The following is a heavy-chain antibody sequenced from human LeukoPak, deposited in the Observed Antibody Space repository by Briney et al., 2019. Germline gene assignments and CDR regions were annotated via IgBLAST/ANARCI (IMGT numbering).Heavy chain of an antibody. CDR2: ISYDGSNK. CDR1: GFTFSSYG. D-gene: IGHD6-19*01. J-gene: IGHJ4*02. V-gene: IGHV3-30*18. CDR3: AKDLIAVAGTEVGY. Sequence: GGSLRLSCAASGFTFSSYGMHWVRQAPGKGLEGVAVISYDGSNKYYADSVKGRFTISRDNSKNTLYLQMNSLRAEDTAVYYCAKDLIAVAGTEVGYWGQGTLVTVSS.